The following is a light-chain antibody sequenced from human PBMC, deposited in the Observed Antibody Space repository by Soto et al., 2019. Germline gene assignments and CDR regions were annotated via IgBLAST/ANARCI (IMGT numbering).Light chain of an antibody. Sequence: EIVLTQSPAPLSLSPGERASLSCRASQTIRVYLAWYQQKPGQAPRLLIYDTSNRATGIPARFSGSGSGTDFTLTISSLEPEDFAVYFCHQRTRWPPTFGGGTRVEI. CDR1: QTIRVY. CDR3: HQRTRWPPT. CDR2: DTS. J-gene: IGKJ4*01. V-gene: IGKV3-11*01.